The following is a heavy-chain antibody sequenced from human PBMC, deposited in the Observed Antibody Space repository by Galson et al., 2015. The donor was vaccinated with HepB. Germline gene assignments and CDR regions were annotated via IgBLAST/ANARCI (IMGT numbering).Heavy chain of an antibody. CDR1: GGSISTYY. D-gene: IGHD5-18*01. CDR2: IYYSGFA. CDR3: ARNGQRRSHDYYYYIDV. V-gene: IGHV4-59*01. Sequence: SETLSLTCTVSGGSISTYYWSWIRQSPGKGLEWIGCIYYSGFANYNPSLKSRVTISVDTPKDQFSLELTSVTAADTAVYYCARNGQRRSHDYYYYIDVWGKGTTVTVSS. J-gene: IGHJ6*03.